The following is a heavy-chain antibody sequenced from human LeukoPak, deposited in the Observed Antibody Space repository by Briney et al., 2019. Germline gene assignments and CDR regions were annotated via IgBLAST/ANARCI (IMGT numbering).Heavy chain of an antibody. CDR3: ASTGALWFGPDY. D-gene: IGHD3-10*01. Sequence: GGSLRLSCAASGFTVSSNYMSWVRQAPGKGLEWVSVIYSGGSTYYADSVKGRFTISRDNSKNTLYLQMNSLRAEGTAVYYCASTGALWFGPDYWGQGTLVTVSS. CDR1: GFTVSSNY. CDR2: IYSGGST. V-gene: IGHV3-66*01. J-gene: IGHJ4*02.